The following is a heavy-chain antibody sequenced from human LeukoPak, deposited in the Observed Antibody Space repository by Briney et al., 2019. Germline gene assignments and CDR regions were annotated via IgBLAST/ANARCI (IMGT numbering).Heavy chain of an antibody. V-gene: IGHV3-48*01. CDR3: AKGSGNGYGSGPFDY. CDR1: GFTFRSYS. J-gene: IGHJ4*02. D-gene: IGHD3-10*01. Sequence: GGSLRLSCAASGFTFRSYSMNWVRKAPGRGLGGVSYINADSSTIYYADSVKGRFTISRDNSKNTVSLQMSSLRAEDTALYYCAKGSGNGYGSGPFDYWGQGTLVTVSS. CDR2: INADSSTI.